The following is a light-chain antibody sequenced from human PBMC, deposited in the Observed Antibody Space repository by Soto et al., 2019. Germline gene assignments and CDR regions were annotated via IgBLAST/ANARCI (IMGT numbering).Light chain of an antibody. Sequence: QSVLTQPPSVSGAPGQRVTISCTGSSSNIGAGYDVHWYQQLPGTAPKLLIYGNSNRPSGFPDRFSDSKSGTSTSLAITGLQAEDEADYYCQSYDSSLNVVVFGGGTKLTVL. V-gene: IGLV1-40*01. CDR2: GNS. CDR3: QSYDSSLNVVV. CDR1: SSNIGAGYD. J-gene: IGLJ2*01.